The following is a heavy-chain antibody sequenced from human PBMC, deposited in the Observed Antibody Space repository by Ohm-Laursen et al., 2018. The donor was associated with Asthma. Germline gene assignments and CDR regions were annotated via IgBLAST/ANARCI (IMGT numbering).Heavy chain of an antibody. Sequence: SLRLSCAASGFTFSNYYMSWIRQAPGKGLEWVSYISTTSNTIYYADSVKGRFTISRDNAKNTLYLQMNSLTVEDTGVYYCARSYGDYGSAFDIWGQGTMVTVSS. J-gene: IGHJ3*02. D-gene: IGHD4-17*01. CDR2: ISTTSNTI. CDR1: GFTFSNYY. CDR3: ARSYGDYGSAFDI. V-gene: IGHV3-11*04.